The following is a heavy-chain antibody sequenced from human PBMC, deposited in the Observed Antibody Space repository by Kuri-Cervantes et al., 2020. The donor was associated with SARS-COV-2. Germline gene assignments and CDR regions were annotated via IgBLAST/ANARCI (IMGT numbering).Heavy chain of an antibody. CDR2: ISDWSLNI. J-gene: IGHJ6*03. Sequence: LSLTCAASGFTFRSSHMNWVRQAPGKGLEWISSISDWSLNIYYADSVKGRFNISRDNAKNSLFLQMNSLRVEDTAVYYCTRDRRRYSGDTSHFYMDVWGTGTTVTVSS. CDR3: TRDRRRYSGDTSHFYMDV. D-gene: IGHD5-12*01. CDR1: GFTFRSSH. V-gene: IGHV3-48*01.